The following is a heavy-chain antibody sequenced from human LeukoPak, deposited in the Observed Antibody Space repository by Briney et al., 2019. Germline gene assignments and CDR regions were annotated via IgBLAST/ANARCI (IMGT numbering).Heavy chain of an antibody. CDR1: AFTFSSYS. CDR3: ARARYYYDSSGYSHYFDY. J-gene: IGHJ4*02. V-gene: IGHV3-7*01. Sequence: PGGSLRLSCAASAFTFSSYSMSWVRQAPGKGLEWVANIKQDGSEKYYVDSVKGRFTISRDNAKNSLYLQMSSVRAEDTAVYYCARARYYYDSSGYSHYFDYWGQGTLVTVSS. CDR2: IKQDGSEK. D-gene: IGHD3-22*01.